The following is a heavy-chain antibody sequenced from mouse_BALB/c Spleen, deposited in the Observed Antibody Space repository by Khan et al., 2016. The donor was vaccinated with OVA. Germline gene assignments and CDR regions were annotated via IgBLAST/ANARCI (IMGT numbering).Heavy chain of an antibody. CDR2: ISYSGRT. CDR1: GYSITSDYA. Sequence: EVQLQESGPGLVKPSQSPSLTCTVTGYSITSDYAWNWIRQFPGNKLEWMGYISYSGRTSYNPSLKSRISINRDTSKNQFFLPLNSVTTEDTATDYCARSVTITTVVATDFDYWGQGTTLTVSS. D-gene: IGHD1-1*01. CDR3: ARSVTITTVVATDFDY. V-gene: IGHV3-2*02. J-gene: IGHJ2*01.